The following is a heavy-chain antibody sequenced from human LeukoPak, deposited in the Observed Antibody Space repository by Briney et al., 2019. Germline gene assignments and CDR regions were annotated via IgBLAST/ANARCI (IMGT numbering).Heavy chain of an antibody. V-gene: IGHV4-59*01. J-gene: IGHJ6*03. Sequence: PSETLSLTCTVSGGSISSYYWSWIRQPPGKGLEWIGYIYYSGSTNYNPSLKSRVTISADTSKNQFSLKLSSVTAADTAVYYCAGNTWTPNYYYYYYMDVWGKGTTVTVSS. D-gene: IGHD2/OR15-2a*01. CDR3: AGNTWTPNYYYYYYMDV. CDR1: GGSISSYY. CDR2: IYYSGST.